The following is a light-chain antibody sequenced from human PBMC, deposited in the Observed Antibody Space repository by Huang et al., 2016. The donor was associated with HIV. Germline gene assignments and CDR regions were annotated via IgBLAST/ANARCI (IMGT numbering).Light chain of an antibody. CDR3: QQYNNWPPWT. Sequence: EIVMTQSPATLSVSPGERATLSCRASQSVSSNLAWYQQKPGQAPRRLLYGASTRATGIPARFRGSGSGTEFTLTISSLQSEDFAVYYCQQYNNWPPWTFGQGTKVEIK. CDR1: QSVSSN. CDR2: GAS. J-gene: IGKJ1*01. V-gene: IGKV3-15*01.